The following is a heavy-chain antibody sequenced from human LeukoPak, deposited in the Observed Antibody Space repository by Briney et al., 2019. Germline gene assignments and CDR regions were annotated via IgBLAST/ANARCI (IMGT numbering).Heavy chain of an antibody. J-gene: IGHJ3*02. CDR1: GFTFSSYE. CDR3: ARGGGDYEDPFDI. Sequence: GGSLRLSCAASGFTFSSYEMNWVRQAPGKGLEWVSYISSSGGTIYYADSVKGRFTISRDNAKNSLYLQMNSLRAEDTAVYYCARGGGDYEDPFDIWGQGTMVTVSS. D-gene: IGHD4-17*01. V-gene: IGHV3-48*03. CDR2: ISSSGGTI.